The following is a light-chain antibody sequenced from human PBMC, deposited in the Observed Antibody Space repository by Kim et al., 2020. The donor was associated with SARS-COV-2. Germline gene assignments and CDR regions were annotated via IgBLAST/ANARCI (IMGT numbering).Light chain of an antibody. CDR2: DVS. CDR3: SSYTSSSTLYV. Sequence: QSITISCTGTSSDVGGYNYVSWYQQRTGKAPKLMIYDVSNRPSGVSNHFSGSKSGNTASLTISGLQAEDEADYYCSSYTSSSTLYVFGTGTKVTVL. J-gene: IGLJ1*01. V-gene: IGLV2-14*03. CDR1: SSDVGGYNY.